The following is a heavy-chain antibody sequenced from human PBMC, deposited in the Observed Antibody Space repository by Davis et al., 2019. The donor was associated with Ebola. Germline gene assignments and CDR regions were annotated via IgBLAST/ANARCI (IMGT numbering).Heavy chain of an antibody. J-gene: IGHJ6*02. CDR1: EFTFSSYA. CDR3: AKELGYCSGGSCYSFSYGMDV. CDR2: ISGSGGST. D-gene: IGHD2-15*01. V-gene: IGHV3-23*01. Sequence: PGGSLRLSCAASEFTFSSYAMSWVRQAPGKGLEWVSAISGSGGSTYYADSVKGRFTISRDNSKNTLYLQMNSLRAEDTAVYYCAKELGYCSGGSCYSFSYGMDVWGQGTTVTVSS.